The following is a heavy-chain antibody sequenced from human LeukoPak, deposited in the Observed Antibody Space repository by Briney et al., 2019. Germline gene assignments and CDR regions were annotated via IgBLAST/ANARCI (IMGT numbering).Heavy chain of an antibody. J-gene: IGHJ4*02. Sequence: GGSLRLSCAASGFTFSAYWMSWVRQAPGKGLEWVAIIKGDASEKAYVDSVKGRFTISRDNAKNSLYLQMNSLRAEDTAVYYCARGHTIMIYWGQGTLVTVSS. CDR3: ARGHTIMIY. CDR1: GFTFSAYW. CDR2: IKGDASEK. D-gene: IGHD3-16*01. V-gene: IGHV3-7*02.